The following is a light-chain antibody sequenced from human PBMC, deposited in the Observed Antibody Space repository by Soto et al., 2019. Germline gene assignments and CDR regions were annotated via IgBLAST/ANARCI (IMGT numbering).Light chain of an antibody. V-gene: IGLV2-14*01. Sequence: QSALTQPASVSGSPGQSITISCTGTSSDVGSYNYVSWYQQHPGKAPKLMIYGVSDRPSGISRRFSGSKSGNTASLTISGLQTEDEADYYCSSYTDSSTLFGTGTKLTVL. CDR1: SSDVGSYNY. CDR2: GVS. CDR3: SSYTDSSTL. J-gene: IGLJ1*01.